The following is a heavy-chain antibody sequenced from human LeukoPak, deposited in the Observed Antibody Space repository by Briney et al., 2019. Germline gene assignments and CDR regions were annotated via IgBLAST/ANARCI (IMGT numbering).Heavy chain of an antibody. CDR2: IYYSGST. Sequence: SETLSLTCTVSGGSISSYYWSWIRQPPGKGLEWIGYIYYSGSTNYNPSLKSRVTISVDTSKNQFSLKLSSVTAADTAVYYCARPKTRDASDIWGQGTMVTVSS. J-gene: IGHJ3*02. CDR1: GGSISSYY. V-gene: IGHV4-59*08. D-gene: IGHD1-14*01. CDR3: ARPKTRDASDI.